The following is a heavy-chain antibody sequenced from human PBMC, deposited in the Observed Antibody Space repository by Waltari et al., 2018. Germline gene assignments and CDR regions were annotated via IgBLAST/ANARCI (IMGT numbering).Heavy chain of an antibody. CDR2: IWYDGSNK. CDR3: ARDQNGLESHFHDSSGFEF. J-gene: IGHJ1*01. CDR1: GFNLSIYG. V-gene: IGHV3-33*01. D-gene: IGHD6-25*01. Sequence: QVQLADSGGGVVQPGRSLRLACVASGFNLSIYGMHWVRTVPGKGLGWVAVIWYDGSNKFYAESVKGRFTISRDNSKNTVYLQMNSLRAEDTAVYYCARDQNGLESHFHDSSGFEFWGQGTLVTVSS.